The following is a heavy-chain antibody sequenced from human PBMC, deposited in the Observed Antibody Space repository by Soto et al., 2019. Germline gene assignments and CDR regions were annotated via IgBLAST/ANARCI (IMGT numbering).Heavy chain of an antibody. Sequence: GGSLRLSCAASGFTFSTYSMNWVRQAPGKGLEWVSYISSSSSTIFYTDSVKGRFTVSRDNAKNSLYLQMNSLRAEDTAVYYCAREDSYCSGGSCYRLLFDYWGQGTLVTVSS. CDR2: ISSSSSTI. J-gene: IGHJ4*02. D-gene: IGHD2-15*01. CDR3: AREDSYCSGGSCYRLLFDY. V-gene: IGHV3-48*01. CDR1: GFTFSTYS.